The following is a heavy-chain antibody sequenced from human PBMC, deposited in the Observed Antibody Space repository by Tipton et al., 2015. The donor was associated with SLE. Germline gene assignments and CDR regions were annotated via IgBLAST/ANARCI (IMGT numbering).Heavy chain of an antibody. CDR3: ARHATWGITIFGVVDY. CDR1: GGSISSSSYY. V-gene: IGHV4-39*01. J-gene: IGHJ4*02. Sequence: TLSLTCTVSGGSISSSSYYWGWIRQPPGKGLEWIGSIYYSGSTYYNPSLKSRVTISVDTSKNQFSLKLSSVTAADTAVYYCARHATWGITIFGVVDYWGQGTLVTVS. CDR2: IYYSGST. D-gene: IGHD3-3*01.